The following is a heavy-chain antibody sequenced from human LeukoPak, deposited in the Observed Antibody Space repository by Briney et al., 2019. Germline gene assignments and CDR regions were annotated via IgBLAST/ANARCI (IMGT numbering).Heavy chain of an antibody. V-gene: IGHV4-59*08. D-gene: IGHD4-17*01. CDR3: ARGGYGDYGEWNWFDP. Sequence: SETLSLTCTVSGGSISSYYWSWIRQPPGKGLEWIGYIYYSGSTNYNPPLKSRVTISVDTSKNQFSLKLSSVTAADTAVYYCARGGYGDYGEWNWFDPWGQGTLVTVSS. CDR1: GGSISSYY. CDR2: IYYSGST. J-gene: IGHJ5*02.